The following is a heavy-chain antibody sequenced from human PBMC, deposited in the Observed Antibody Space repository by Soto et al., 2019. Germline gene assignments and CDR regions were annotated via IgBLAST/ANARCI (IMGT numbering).Heavy chain of an antibody. CDR1: GFTFSSYA. V-gene: IGHV3-23*01. CDR2: ISGSGGST. Sequence: EVQLLESGGGLVQPGGSLRLSCAASGFTFSSYAMSWVRQAPGKGLEWVSAISGSGGSTYYADSVKGRFTISRDNSKNTLYLQMNSLRAEDTAVYYCAKRSASDGAENLVGATHDFDYWGQGTLVTVSS. J-gene: IGHJ4*02. D-gene: IGHD1-26*01. CDR3: AKRSASDGAENLVGATHDFDY.